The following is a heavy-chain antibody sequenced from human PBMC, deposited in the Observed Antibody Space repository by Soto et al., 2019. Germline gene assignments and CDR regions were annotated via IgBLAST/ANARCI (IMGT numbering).Heavy chain of an antibody. D-gene: IGHD5-18*01. V-gene: IGHV4-61*01. Sequence: QVQLQESGPGLAKPSETLSLTCTVSGVSVSSAFYYWSWIRQAPGKELEWIGLIFYTGSATYNPPPKSRLARSIDTSRTQFSLRLHSVTAADTAVCYCARDGEGAMAGAFNIWGQGTMVTGSS. CDR3: ARDGEGAMAGAFNI. CDR2: IFYTGSA. J-gene: IGHJ3*02. CDR1: GVSVSSAFYY.